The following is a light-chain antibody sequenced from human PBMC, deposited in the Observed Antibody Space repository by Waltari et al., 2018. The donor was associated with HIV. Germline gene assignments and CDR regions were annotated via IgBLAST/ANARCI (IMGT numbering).Light chain of an antibody. J-gene: IGLJ2*01. V-gene: IGLV2-14*01. CDR3: SSYTITTAIV. Sequence: QSALTQPASVSGSPGQSITISCTGTNSDVGAYNYVSSYQQHPGKAPKLLSYEVTNRAPGISNRCSGSKSGNTASMTISGLQPEDEADYYCSSYTITTAIVFGGGTKLTVL. CDR2: EVT. CDR1: NSDVGAYNY.